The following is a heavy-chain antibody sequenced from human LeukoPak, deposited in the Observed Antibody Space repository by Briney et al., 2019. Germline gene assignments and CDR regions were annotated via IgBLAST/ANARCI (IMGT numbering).Heavy chain of an antibody. CDR1: GFTFTTYG. CDR2: ISYNGGYR. V-gene: IGHV3-33*05. CDR3: ATPLDYYDSSGYHQGGD. D-gene: IGHD3-22*01. Sequence: GGSLRLSCAASGFTFTTYGLHWVRQAPGKGLEWVAVISYNGGYRHYADSVKGRFTISRDDSKNTLFLQMSSLRAEDTAVYYCATPLDYYDSSGYHQGGDWGQGTLVTVSS. J-gene: IGHJ4*02.